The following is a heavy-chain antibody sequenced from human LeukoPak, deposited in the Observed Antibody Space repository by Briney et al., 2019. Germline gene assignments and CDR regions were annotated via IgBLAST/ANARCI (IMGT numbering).Heavy chain of an antibody. CDR2: ISSSRTYI. D-gene: IGHD3-10*01. J-gene: IGHJ4*02. CDR3: ARDSADVRSGKDY. Sequence: PGGSLRLSCAASGFTFSSYSMNWVRQAPGKGLEWVSSISSSRTYIYYADSVKGRFTISRDNAKNSLYLQMNSLRAEDTAVYYCARDSADVRSGKDYWGQGTLVTVSS. V-gene: IGHV3-21*01. CDR1: GFTFSSYS.